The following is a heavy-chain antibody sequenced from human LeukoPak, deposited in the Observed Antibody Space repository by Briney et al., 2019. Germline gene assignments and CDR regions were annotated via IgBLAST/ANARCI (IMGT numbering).Heavy chain of an antibody. J-gene: IGHJ4*02. CDR3: ARLIAVAGKIDY. CDR2: INHSGST. Sequence: PSETLSLTCAVYGGSFSGYYWSWIRQPPGKGLEWIGEINHSGSTNYNPSLKSRVTISEDTSKNQFSLKLSSVTAADTAVYYCARLIAVAGKIDYWGQETLVTVSS. V-gene: IGHV4-34*01. D-gene: IGHD6-19*01. CDR1: GGSFSGYY.